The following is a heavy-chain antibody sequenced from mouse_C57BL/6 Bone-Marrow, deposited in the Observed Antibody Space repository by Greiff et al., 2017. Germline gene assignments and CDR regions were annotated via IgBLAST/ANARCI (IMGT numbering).Heavy chain of an antibody. V-gene: IGHV1-81*01. Sequence: VQLQQSGAELARPGASVKLSCKASGYTFTSYGISWVKQRTGQGLEWIGEIYPRSGNTYYNEQFKGKATLTADKSSSTAYMELRSLTSEDSAVYFCARDSSGYPLDYWGQGTTLTVSS. CDR2: IYPRSGNT. CDR1: GYTFTSYG. CDR3: ARDSSGYPLDY. J-gene: IGHJ2*01. D-gene: IGHD3-2*02.